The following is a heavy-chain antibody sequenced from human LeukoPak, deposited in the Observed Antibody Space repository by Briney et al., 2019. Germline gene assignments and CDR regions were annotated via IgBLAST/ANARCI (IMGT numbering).Heavy chain of an antibody. CDR2: IWYDGSNK. D-gene: IGHD6-13*01. CDR1: GFTFSSYG. Sequence: PGGSLRLSCAASGFTFSSYGMHWVRQAPGKGLEWVAVIWYDGSNKYYADSVKGRFTISRDNSKNTLYLQMNSLRAEDTAVYYCARDLQPLPFDYWGQGTLVTVSS. V-gene: IGHV3-33*01. J-gene: IGHJ4*02. CDR3: ARDLQPLPFDY.